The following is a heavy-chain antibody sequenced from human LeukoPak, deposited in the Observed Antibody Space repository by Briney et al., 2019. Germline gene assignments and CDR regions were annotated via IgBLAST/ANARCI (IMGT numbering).Heavy chain of an antibody. D-gene: IGHD6-19*01. CDR2: ISGSGGST. Sequence: GGSLRLSCAASGFTFSSYAMSWVRQASGKGLEWVSAISGSGGSTYYADSVKGRFTISRDNSKNTLYLQMNSLRAEDTAVYYCAKEVGYSSGWYVDYWGQGTLVTVSS. CDR3: AKEVGYSSGWYVDY. CDR1: GFTFSSYA. V-gene: IGHV3-23*01. J-gene: IGHJ4*02.